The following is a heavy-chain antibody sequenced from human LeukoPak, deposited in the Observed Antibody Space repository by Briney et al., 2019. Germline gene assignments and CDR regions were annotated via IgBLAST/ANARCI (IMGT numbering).Heavy chain of an antibody. CDR1: GGSISSYC. J-gene: IGHJ4*02. D-gene: IGHD2-2*01. CDR3: ARAPLMPSLRFDY. CDR2: IYSSGST. V-gene: IGHV4-4*07. Sequence: SETLSVTRAVSGGSISSYCGNWIRQPAGKGLEWIGRIYSSGSTNYNPSLKSRVTMSVDTSKNQFSLKLSSVTAADTAVYYCARAPLMPSLRFDYWGQGTMASVSS.